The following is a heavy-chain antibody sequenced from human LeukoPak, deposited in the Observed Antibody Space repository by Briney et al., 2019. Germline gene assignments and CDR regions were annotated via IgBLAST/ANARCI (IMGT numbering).Heavy chain of an antibody. V-gene: IGHV1-18*01. CDR2: ISAYNGNT. CDR1: GYTFTSYG. CDR3: ARVSATVVTPPLD. Sequence: ASVKVSCKASGYTFTSYGICWVRQAPGQGLGWMGWISAYNGNTNYAQKLQGRVTMTTDTSTSTAYMELRSLRSDDAAVYYCARVSATVVTPPLDWGQGTLVTVSS. D-gene: IGHD4-23*01. J-gene: IGHJ4*02.